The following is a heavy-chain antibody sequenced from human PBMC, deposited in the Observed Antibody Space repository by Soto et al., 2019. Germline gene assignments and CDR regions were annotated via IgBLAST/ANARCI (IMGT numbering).Heavy chain of an antibody. CDR1: GFTFSSYG. D-gene: IGHD3-22*01. CDR2: ISYDGSNK. V-gene: IGHV3-30*03. CDR3: TSYYDSSGYYLPIDY. J-gene: IGHJ4*02. Sequence: QVQLVESGGGVVQPGRSLRLSCAASGFTFSSYGMHWVRQAPGKGLEWVAVISYDGSNKYYADSVKGRFTISRDNSKNTLYLQMNSLRAEDTAVYCCTSYYDSSGYYLPIDYWGQGTLVTVSS.